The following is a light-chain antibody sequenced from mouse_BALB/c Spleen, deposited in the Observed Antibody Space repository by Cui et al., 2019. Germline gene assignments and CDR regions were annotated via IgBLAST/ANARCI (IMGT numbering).Light chain of an antibody. CDR2: RTS. Sequence: QIVLTQSPAIMSASPGEKVTISCSASSSVSYMYWYQQKPGSSPKPWIYRTSNLASGVPARFSGSGSGTSYSLTISSTEAEDAATYYCQQYHSYPFTFGSGTKLEIK. CDR3: QQYHSYPFT. J-gene: IGKJ4*01. CDR1: SSVSY. V-gene: IGKV4-61*01.